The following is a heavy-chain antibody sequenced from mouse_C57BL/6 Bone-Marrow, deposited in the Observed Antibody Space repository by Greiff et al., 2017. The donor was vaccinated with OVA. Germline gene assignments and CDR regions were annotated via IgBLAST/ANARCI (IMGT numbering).Heavy chain of an antibody. V-gene: IGHV1-81*01. CDR3: ARGRGFGPWFAY. J-gene: IGHJ3*01. CDR1: GYTFTSYG. Sequence: QVQLKESGAELARPGASVKLSCKASGYTFTSYGISWVKQRTGQGLEWIGEIYPRSGNTYYNEKFKGKATLTADKSSSTAYMGLRSLTSEDSAVYFCARGRGFGPWFAYWGQGTLVTVSA. CDR2: IYPRSGNT.